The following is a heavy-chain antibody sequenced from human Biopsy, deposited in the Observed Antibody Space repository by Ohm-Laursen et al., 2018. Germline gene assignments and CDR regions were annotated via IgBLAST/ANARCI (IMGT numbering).Heavy chain of an antibody. D-gene: IGHD5-12*01. CDR2: MSHSGST. J-gene: IGHJ4*02. V-gene: IGHV4-34*01. Sequence: SDTLSLTCPVYGGSFSGSYWTWIRQPPGKGLEWLGEMSHSGSTNHNPSLKSRVTISVDTSKNQFSLKLTSVTAADTAVYYCARWEVGYSANDLRFDYWGQGTLVTVSS. CDR1: GGSFSGSY. CDR3: ARWEVGYSANDLRFDY.